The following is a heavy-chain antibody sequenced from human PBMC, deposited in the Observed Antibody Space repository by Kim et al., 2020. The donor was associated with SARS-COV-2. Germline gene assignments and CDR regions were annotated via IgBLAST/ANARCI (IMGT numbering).Heavy chain of an antibody. CDR3: ARGKAAAGIWYFDY. CDR1: GGSISSYY. CDR2: IYYSGST. V-gene: IGHV4-59*13. D-gene: IGHD6-13*01. Sequence: SETLSLTCTVSGGSISSYYWSWIRQPPGKGLEWIGYIYYSGSTNYNPSLKSRVTISVDTSKNQFSLKLSSVTAADTAVYYCARGKAAAGIWYFDYWGQGTLVTVSS. J-gene: IGHJ4*02.